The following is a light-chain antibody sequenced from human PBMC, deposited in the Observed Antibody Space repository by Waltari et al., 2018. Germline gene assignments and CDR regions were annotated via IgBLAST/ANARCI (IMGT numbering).Light chain of an antibody. CDR1: LDITNY. J-gene: IGKJ3*01. CDR2: AAS. V-gene: IGKV1-33*01. Sequence: DLQITQSPSSLSASVGDRVTITCVASLDITNYLNCYQQQPRKVPKLLIYAASNFDTGVPSTFRGSRSRTDCTLTISSLQPKGIATYYCQQYDNLAFTFGPGTKVNI. CDR3: QQYDNLAFT.